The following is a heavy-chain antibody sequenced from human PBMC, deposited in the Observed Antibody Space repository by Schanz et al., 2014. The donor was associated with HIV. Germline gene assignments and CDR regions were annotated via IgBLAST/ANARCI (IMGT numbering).Heavy chain of an antibody. CDR3: ARAPSDFWMAYFDY. Sequence: QVQLVESGGGVVQPGRSLRLSCAASGFTFSSYGMHWVRQAPGKGLEWVAVIWYDGSNKYYADSVKGRFTTSRDNSKNTRYLQMNSLRAEDTAVYYCARAPSDFWMAYFDYWGQGTLVTVSS. V-gene: IGHV3-33*01. CDR2: IWYDGSNK. CDR1: GFTFSSYG. J-gene: IGHJ4*02. D-gene: IGHD3-3*01.